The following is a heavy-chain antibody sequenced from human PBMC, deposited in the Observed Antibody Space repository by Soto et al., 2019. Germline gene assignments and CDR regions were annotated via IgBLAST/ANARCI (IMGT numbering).Heavy chain of an antibody. CDR2: IRSKAYGGTI. Sequence: PGGSLRLSCTASGFTFGDYAMSWVRQAPGKGLEWVGFIRSKAYGGTIEYAASVKGRFTISRDDSKSIAYLQMNSLKTEDTAVYYCTRGFGGENKYGLLLSYWGQGTLVTVSS. J-gene: IGHJ4*02. CDR3: TRGFGGENKYGLLLSY. D-gene: IGHD3-16*01. CDR1: GFTFGDYA. V-gene: IGHV3-49*04.